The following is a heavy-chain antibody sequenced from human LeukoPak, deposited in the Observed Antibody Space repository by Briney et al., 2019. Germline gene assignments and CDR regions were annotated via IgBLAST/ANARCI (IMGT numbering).Heavy chain of an antibody. Sequence: SQTLSLTCTLSGGSISSGDYYWSWIRQPPGRGLEWIGYIYYSGSIYYNPSLKSRVTISVDTSKNQCSLKLSSVTAADAAVYYGAREPYGYFDYGGEGTLVTVS. CDR1: GGSISSGDYY. CDR2: IYYSGSI. D-gene: IGHD3-10*01. CDR3: AREPYGYFDY. V-gene: IGHV4-30-4*08. J-gene: IGHJ4*02.